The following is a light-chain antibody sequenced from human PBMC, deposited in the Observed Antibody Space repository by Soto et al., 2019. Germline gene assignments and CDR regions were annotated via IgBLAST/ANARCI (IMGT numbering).Light chain of an antibody. CDR2: DAT. V-gene: IGKV1-5*01. CDR3: QQYNGYSHS. Sequence: IHMPHSRSTMSASVGDRVTITCRADQSITRWLAWFQQKPGKAPSLLIYDATNLQPGVPSRFSGSGSGTEFTLTISSLQPDDFATYYCQQYNGYSHSFGQGTKVDIK. J-gene: IGKJ1*01. CDR1: QSITRW.